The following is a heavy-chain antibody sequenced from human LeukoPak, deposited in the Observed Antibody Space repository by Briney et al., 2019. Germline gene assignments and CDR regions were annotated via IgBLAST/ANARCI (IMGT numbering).Heavy chain of an antibody. CDR1: GFTFSSYN. V-gene: IGHV3-48*01. J-gene: IGHJ4*02. CDR2: IGSSVGTR. CDR3: AREGSDFWSGYSKGYFDY. Sequence: GGSLRLSCADSGFTFSSYNMNWVRRAPGKGLEWVSYIGSSVGTRYYADSVKGRFTISRDNGKHSLYLQMNSLRAEDTAVYYCAREGSDFWSGYSKGYFDYRGQGTLVTVSS. D-gene: IGHD3-3*01.